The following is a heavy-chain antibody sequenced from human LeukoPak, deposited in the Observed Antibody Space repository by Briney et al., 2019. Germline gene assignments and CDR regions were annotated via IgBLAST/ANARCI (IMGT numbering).Heavy chain of an antibody. CDR1: GGSISSGDYY. D-gene: IGHD1-26*01. V-gene: IGHV4-30-4*01. CDR3: ASDSGSYGDYFSY. Sequence: SETLSLTCTVSGGSISSGDYYWSWIRQPPGKGLEWIGYIYYSGSTYYNPSLKSRVTISVDTSKNQFSLKLSSVTAADTAVYYCASDSGSYGDYFSYWGQGTLVTVSS. CDR2: IYYSGST. J-gene: IGHJ4*02.